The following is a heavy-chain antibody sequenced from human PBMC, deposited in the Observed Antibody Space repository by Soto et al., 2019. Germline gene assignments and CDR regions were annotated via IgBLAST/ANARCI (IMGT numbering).Heavy chain of an antibody. Sequence: SVKVSCKASGYTFTTYAIHWVRQAPGQRLEWMGWINAGNGKTKYSQKFQDRVTITRDTSATTAYMELSSLTSEDTAVYYCARAGDDCSTTSCYMIDYWGQGTLVTVSS. CDR2: INAGNGKT. V-gene: IGHV1-3*01. CDR3: ARAGDDCSTTSCYMIDY. D-gene: IGHD2-2*02. J-gene: IGHJ4*02. CDR1: GYTFTTYA.